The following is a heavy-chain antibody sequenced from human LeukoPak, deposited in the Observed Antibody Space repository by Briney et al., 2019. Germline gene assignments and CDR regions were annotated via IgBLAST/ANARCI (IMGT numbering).Heavy chain of an antibody. CDR1: GFTFSSYG. CDR2: IRYDGSNK. CDR3: AKDVVPAQHLGYFQH. D-gene: IGHD2-2*01. V-gene: IGHV3-30*02. Sequence: PGGSLRLSCAASGFTFSSYGMHWVRQAPGKRLEWVAFIRYDGSNKYYADSVKGRFTISRDNSKNTLYLQMNSLRAEDTAVYYCAKDVVPAQHLGYFQHWGQGTLVTVSS. J-gene: IGHJ1*01.